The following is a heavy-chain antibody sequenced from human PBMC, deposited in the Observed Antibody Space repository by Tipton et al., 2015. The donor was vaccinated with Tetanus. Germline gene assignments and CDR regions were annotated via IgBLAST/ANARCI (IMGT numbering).Heavy chain of an antibody. CDR2: VSNSGRN. V-gene: IGHV4-59*02. CDR1: GDSVSGYY. D-gene: IGHD6-19*01. CDR3: ASPIKQWLVPLDL. Sequence: TLSLTCTVSGDSVSGYYWSWIRQPPGKGLEWLAYVSNSGRNNSNYSLKSRITISQDTSKTQFSLKLTSVTAADTAIYYCASPIKQWLVPLDLWGHGILVTVSS. J-gene: IGHJ5*02.